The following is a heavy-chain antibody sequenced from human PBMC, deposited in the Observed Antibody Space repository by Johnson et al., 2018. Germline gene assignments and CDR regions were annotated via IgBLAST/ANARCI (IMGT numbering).Heavy chain of an antibody. CDR2: ISNSGRTI. J-gene: IGHJ6*03. V-gene: IGHV3-11*04. CDR3: ARLKSYYYYYMDV. Sequence: QVQLVQSGGGLVKPGGSLRLSCAASGFTFSDYYMTWIRQAPGKGLEWVSYISNSGRTIYYADSVKDRFTISRDNAKNSLYLQMNSLRAEDTAMYYCARLKSYYYYYMDVWGKGTTVTVSS. CDR1: GFTFSDYY.